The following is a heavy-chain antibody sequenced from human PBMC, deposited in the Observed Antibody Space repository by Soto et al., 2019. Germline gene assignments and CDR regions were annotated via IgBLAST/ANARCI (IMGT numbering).Heavy chain of an antibody. D-gene: IGHD2-2*01. CDR2: IRSKANSYAT. Sequence: GGSLRLSCAASGFTFSGSAMHWVRQASGKGLEWVGRIRSKANSYATAYAASVKGRFTISRDDSKNTAYLQMNSLKTEDTAVYYCTRHTDHRRLVPAAMGPNYYYYYYMDVWGKGTTVTVSS. V-gene: IGHV3-73*01. CDR3: TRHTDHRRLVPAAMGPNYYYYYYMDV. J-gene: IGHJ6*03. CDR1: GFTFSGSA.